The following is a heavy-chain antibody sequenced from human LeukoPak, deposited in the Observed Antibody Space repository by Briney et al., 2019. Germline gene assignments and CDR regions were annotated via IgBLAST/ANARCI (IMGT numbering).Heavy chain of an antibody. J-gene: IGHJ5*02. CDR1: GGTFSSYA. CDR2: IIPIFGTA. D-gene: IGHD3-22*01. V-gene: IGHV1-69*05. CDR3: ARKLYYYDSSGYYSDVGFDP. Sequence: SVKVSCKASGGTFSSYAISWVRQAPGQGLEWMGGIIPIFGTANYAQKFQGRVTITTDESTSTAYMELSSLRSEDTAVHYCARKLYYYDSSGYYSDVGFDPWGQGTLVTVSS.